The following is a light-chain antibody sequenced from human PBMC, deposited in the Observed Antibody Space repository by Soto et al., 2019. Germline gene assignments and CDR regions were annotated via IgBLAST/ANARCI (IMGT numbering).Light chain of an antibody. V-gene: IGLV2-14*01. CDR2: EVS. CDR3: SSYTSSIGV. J-gene: IGLJ3*02. CDR1: SSDVGGYNY. Sequence: QSALTQPASVSGSPGQSITISCTGTSSDVGGYNYVSWYQQHPGKAPKLMIYEVSNRPSGVSNRFSGSKSGNTASLTISGLQAEDEADHYCSSYTSSIGVFGGGTKLTVL.